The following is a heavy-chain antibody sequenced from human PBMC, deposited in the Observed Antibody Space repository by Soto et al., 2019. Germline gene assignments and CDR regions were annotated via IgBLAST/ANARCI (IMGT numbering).Heavy chain of an antibody. CDR1: GFTFSSYE. CDR3: ARVVRAENRDSSSPDGV. Sequence: GGSLRLPCAASGFTFSSYEMNWVRQAPGKGLEWVSYISSSGSTIYYADSVKGRFTISRDNAKNSLYLQMNSLRAEDTAVYYCARVVRAENRDSSSPDGVWGQGTTVTVSS. CDR2: ISSSGSTI. V-gene: IGHV3-48*03. D-gene: IGHD6-6*01. J-gene: IGHJ6*02.